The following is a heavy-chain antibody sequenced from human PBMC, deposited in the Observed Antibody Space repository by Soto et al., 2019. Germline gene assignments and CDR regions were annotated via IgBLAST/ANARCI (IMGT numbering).Heavy chain of an antibody. V-gene: IGHV3-23*01. CDR2: ISGSGGST. J-gene: IGHJ6*02. CDR1: GFSFSSYA. CDR3: AKAVKKQQLVQVMVYYFDMDV. Sequence: PGGSLRLSCAASGFSFSSYAMNWVRQAPGKGLEWVSGISGSGGSTYYADTVKGRFTISRDNSKNTLYLQMNSLRAEDTAIYYCAKAVKKQQLVQVMVYYFDMDVWGQGTTVTVSS. D-gene: IGHD6-13*01.